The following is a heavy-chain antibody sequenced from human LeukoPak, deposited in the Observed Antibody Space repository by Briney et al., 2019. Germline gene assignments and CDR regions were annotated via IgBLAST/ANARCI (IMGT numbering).Heavy chain of an antibody. CDR3: AKSTTVTTQQRGYFDY. V-gene: IGHV3-7*01. CDR2: INPDGSEK. D-gene: IGHD4-11*01. Sequence: GGSLRLSCAASGFTFSSYWMHWGRQAPGKRLQGVANINPDGSEKNYVDSVKGRFTISRDNPKSTLYLQMNSLRAEDTAVYYCAKSTTVTTQQRGYFDYWGQGTLVTVSS. CDR1: GFTFSSYW. J-gene: IGHJ4*02.